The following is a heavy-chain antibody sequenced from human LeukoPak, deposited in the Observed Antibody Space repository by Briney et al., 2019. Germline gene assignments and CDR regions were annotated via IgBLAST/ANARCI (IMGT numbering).Heavy chain of an antibody. J-gene: IGHJ4*02. CDR2: INPNSGDA. Sequence: ASVKVSCKASGYTFTGYHMHWVRQAPGQGLEWMGRINPNSGDANYAQRFQGRVTMTRDTSISTAYMELSRLRSDDTAVYYCARDYCSSTSCLFDYWGQGTLVTVSS. V-gene: IGHV1-2*06. D-gene: IGHD2-2*01. CDR3: ARDYCSSTSCLFDY. CDR1: GYTFTGYH.